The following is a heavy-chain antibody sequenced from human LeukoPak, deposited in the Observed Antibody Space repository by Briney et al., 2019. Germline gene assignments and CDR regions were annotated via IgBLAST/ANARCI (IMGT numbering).Heavy chain of an antibody. V-gene: IGHV4-34*01. Sequence: SETLSLTCAVYGGSFSGYYWSWIRQSPGKGLEWIGEINHSGSTNYNPSLKSRVTISVDTSKNQFSLKLSSVTAADTAVYYCASARIGAAADLRYFDYWGQGTLVTVSS. CDR1: GGSFSGYY. CDR2: INHSGST. CDR3: ASARIGAAADLRYFDY. J-gene: IGHJ4*02. D-gene: IGHD6-13*01.